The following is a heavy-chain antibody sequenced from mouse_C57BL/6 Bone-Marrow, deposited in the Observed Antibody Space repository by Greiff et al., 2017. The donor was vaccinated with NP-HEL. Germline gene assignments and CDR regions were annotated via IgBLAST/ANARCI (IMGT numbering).Heavy chain of an antibody. D-gene: IGHD1-1*01. J-gene: IGHJ3*01. CDR1: GYTFTDYN. CDR2: INPNNGGT. Sequence: EVKLQESGPELVKPGASVKIPCKASGYTFTDYNMDWVKQSHGKSLEWIGDINPNNGGTIYNQKFKGKATLTVDKSSSTAYMELRSLTSEDTAVYYCARFSRSGFAYWGQGTLVTVSA. CDR3: ARFSRSGFAY. V-gene: IGHV1-18*01.